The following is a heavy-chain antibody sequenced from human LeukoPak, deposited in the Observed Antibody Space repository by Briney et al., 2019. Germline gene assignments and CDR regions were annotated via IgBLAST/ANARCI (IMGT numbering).Heavy chain of an antibody. D-gene: IGHD5-12*01. CDR2: IWYDGSSK. CDR1: GFTFSSYG. Sequence: TGGSLRLSCAASGFTFSSYGMHWVRQAPGKGLEWVALIWYDGSSKYYRDSVKGRFTISRDNSKSTLYLQMNSLRDVDTAVYYCAREMGLNIVATFGYWGQGTLVTVSS. CDR3: AREMGLNIVATFGY. J-gene: IGHJ4*02. V-gene: IGHV3-33*01.